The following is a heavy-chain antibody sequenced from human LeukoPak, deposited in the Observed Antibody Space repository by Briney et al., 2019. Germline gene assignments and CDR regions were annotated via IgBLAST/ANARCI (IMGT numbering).Heavy chain of an antibody. CDR1: GFTFSSYG. CDR2: ISYDGSNK. CDR3: ARYYGSGSLDY. V-gene: IGHV3-30*03. Sequence: PGRSLRLSCAASGFTFSSYGMHWVRQAPGKGLEWVALISYDGSNKYYADSVKGRFTISRDTSKNTLHLQMDSLRVEDTAMYYCARYYGSGSLDYWGQGTLVTVSS. J-gene: IGHJ4*02. D-gene: IGHD3-10*01.